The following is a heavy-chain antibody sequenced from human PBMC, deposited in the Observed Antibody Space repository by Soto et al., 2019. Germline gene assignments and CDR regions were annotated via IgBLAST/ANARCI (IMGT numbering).Heavy chain of an antibody. Sequence: GGSLSLSCAASGFTFSSYAMSWVRQAPGKGLEWVSAISGSGGSTYYADSVKGRFTISRDNSKNTLYLQMNSLRAEDTAVYYCAKDHAGVVTPREADYWGQGTLVTVSS. J-gene: IGHJ4*02. D-gene: IGHD2-21*02. CDR2: ISGSGGST. V-gene: IGHV3-23*01. CDR1: GFTFSSYA. CDR3: AKDHAGVVTPREADY.